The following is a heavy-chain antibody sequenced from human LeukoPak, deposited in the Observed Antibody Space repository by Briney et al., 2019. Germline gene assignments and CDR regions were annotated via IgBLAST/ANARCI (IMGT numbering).Heavy chain of an antibody. Sequence: ASVKVSCKASGYTFTSYGISWVRQAPGQGLEWMGWISPYNGATNYAQSLQGRVTMTTDSSTSTAYMELRSLRSDDTAVYFCARDNGSGSYYMDVWGKGTTVIVSS. D-gene: IGHD3-10*01. V-gene: IGHV1-18*01. CDR2: ISPYNGAT. J-gene: IGHJ6*03. CDR1: GYTFTSYG. CDR3: ARDNGSGSYYMDV.